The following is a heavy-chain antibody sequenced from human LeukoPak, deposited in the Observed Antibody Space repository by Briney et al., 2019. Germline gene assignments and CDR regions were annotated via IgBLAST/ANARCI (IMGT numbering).Heavy chain of an antibody. J-gene: IGHJ4*02. Sequence: GGSLRLSCAASGFAVSSNYMPWVRQAPGKGLKWVSLIYSGGSTYHADSVKGRFTISRDNAKNTLYLQMDSLRAEDTAVYYCARYSSGSSDYWGQGTLVTVSS. CDR1: GFAVSSNY. CDR2: IYSGGST. V-gene: IGHV3-66*01. D-gene: IGHD5-18*01. CDR3: ARYSSGSSDY.